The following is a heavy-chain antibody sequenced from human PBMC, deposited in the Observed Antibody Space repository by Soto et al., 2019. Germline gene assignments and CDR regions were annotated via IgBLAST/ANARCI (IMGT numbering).Heavy chain of an antibody. V-gene: IGHV3-33*01. J-gene: IGHJ4*02. CDR2: IWYDGSNK. D-gene: IGHD4-17*01. CDR3: ARRGRGYGDYFDY. CDR1: GFTFSSYG. Sequence: GGSLRLSCAASGFTFSSYGMHWVRQAPGKGLEWVAVIWYDGSNKYYADSVKGRFTISRDNSKNTLYLQMNSLRAEDTAVYYCARRGRGYGDYFDYWGQGTLVTVSS.